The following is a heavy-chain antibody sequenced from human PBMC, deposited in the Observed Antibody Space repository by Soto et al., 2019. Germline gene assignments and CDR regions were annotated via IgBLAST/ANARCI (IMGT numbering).Heavy chain of an antibody. CDR1: GGYISSGGYS. CDR2: IYHSGST. CDR3: ARVPGP. Sequence: PSQIQPLSYAVCGGYISSGGYSWSWIRQPPGKGLEWIGYIYHSGSTYYNPSLKSRVTISVDRSKNQFSLKLSSVTAADTAVYYCARVPGPWGQGTLVTAPQ. V-gene: IGHV4-30-2*01. J-gene: IGHJ5*02.